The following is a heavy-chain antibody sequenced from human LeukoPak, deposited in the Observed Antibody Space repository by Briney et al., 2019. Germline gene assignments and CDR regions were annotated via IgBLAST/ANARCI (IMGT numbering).Heavy chain of an antibody. CDR3: ARRAYSSRWYYFDS. Sequence: SETLSLTCTVSGGSISSYYWSWIRQPPGKGLEWIGYIYYSGSTNYNPSLKSRLTMSVDTSKNQFSLKLSSVTAADTAVYYCARRAYSSRWYYFDSWGQGTMVTVSS. J-gene: IGHJ4*02. D-gene: IGHD6-13*01. V-gene: IGHV4-59*08. CDR2: IYYSGST. CDR1: GGSISSYY.